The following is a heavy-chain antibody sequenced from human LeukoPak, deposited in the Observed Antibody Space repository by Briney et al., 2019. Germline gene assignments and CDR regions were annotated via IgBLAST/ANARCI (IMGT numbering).Heavy chain of an antibody. V-gene: IGHV3-23*01. Sequence: GGSLRLSCAASGFTLSSYAMSWVRQAPGKGLEWVSAISGSGGSTYYTDYVKGRFTISRDNSKNTLYLQMNSLRAEDTAVYYCAKNPYCSSTSCYWEDVWGKGTTVTVSS. CDR3: AKNPYCSSTSCYWEDV. D-gene: IGHD2-2*01. CDR2: ISGSGGST. CDR1: GFTLSSYA. J-gene: IGHJ6*04.